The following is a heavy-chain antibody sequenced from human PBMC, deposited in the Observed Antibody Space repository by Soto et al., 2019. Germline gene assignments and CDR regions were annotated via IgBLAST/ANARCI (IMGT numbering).Heavy chain of an antibody. V-gene: IGHV1-69*13. CDR3: ARDDGGSYHFDY. CDR2: IIPIFGTA. J-gene: IGHJ4*02. D-gene: IGHD1-26*01. CDR1: GGTFSSYA. Sequence: SVKVSCKASGGTFSSYAISWVRQAPGQGLEWMGVIIPIFGTANYAQKFQGRVTITADESTSTAYMELSSLRSEDTAVYYCARDDGGSYHFDYWGQGTLVTVSS.